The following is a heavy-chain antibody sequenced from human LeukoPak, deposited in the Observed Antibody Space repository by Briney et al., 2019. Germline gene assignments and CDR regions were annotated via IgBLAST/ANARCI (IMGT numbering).Heavy chain of an antibody. D-gene: IGHD3-9*01. CDR3: AREDDVLTGYSGIFDY. CDR2: INPNSGGT. Sequence: GASVKVSCKASGYTFTGYYMHWVRQAPGQGLEWMGWINPNSGGTNYAQKFQGRVTMTRDMSTSTLYMELSSLRSEDTAVYYCAREDDVLTGYSGIFDYWGQGTLVTVSS. CDR1: GYTFTGYY. V-gene: IGHV1-2*02. J-gene: IGHJ4*02.